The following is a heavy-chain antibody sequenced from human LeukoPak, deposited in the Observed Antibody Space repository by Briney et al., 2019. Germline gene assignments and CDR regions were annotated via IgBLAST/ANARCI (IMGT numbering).Heavy chain of an antibody. D-gene: IGHD3-16*01. V-gene: IGHV4-39*07. J-gene: IGHJ5*02. CDR2: IYYSGST. CDR1: GGSISSSSYY. CDR3: ARARSYFDP. Sequence: SETLSLTCTVSGGSISSSSYYWGWIRQPPGKGLEWIGSIYYSGSTYYNPSLKSRVTISVDTSKNQFSLKLSSVTAADTAVYYCARARSYFDPWGQGTLVTVSS.